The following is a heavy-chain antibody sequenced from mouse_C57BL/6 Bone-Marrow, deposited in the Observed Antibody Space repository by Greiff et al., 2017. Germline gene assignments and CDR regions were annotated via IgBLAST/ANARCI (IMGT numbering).Heavy chain of an antibody. J-gene: IGHJ3*01. D-gene: IGHD1-1*01. Sequence: EVQLQESGPGLVKPSQSLSLTCSVTGYSITSGYYWNWIRQFPGNKLEWMGYISYDGSNNYNPSLKNRISITRDTSKNQFFLKLNSVTTEDTATYYCAREELPYYYGSAWFAYWGQGTLVTVSA. V-gene: IGHV3-6*01. CDR2: ISYDGSN. CDR3: AREELPYYYGSAWFAY. CDR1: GYSITSGYY.